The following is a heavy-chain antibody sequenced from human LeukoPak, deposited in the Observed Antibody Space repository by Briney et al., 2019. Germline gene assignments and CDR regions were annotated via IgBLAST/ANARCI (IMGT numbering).Heavy chain of an antibody. V-gene: IGHV1-46*01. J-gene: IGHJ6*02. D-gene: IGHD6-19*01. CDR3: ASSSSSGWYGGYYHYYGMDV. Sequence: VASVKVSCKASGYTFTSYYMHWVRQAPGQGLEWMGIINPSGGSTSYAQKFQGRVTMTRDTSTSTVYMELSSLRSEDTAVYYCASSSSSGWYGGYYHYYGMDVWGQGTTVTVSS. CDR1: GYTFTSYY. CDR2: INPSGGST.